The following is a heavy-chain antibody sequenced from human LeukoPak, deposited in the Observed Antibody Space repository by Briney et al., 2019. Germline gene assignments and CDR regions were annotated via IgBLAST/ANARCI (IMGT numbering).Heavy chain of an antibody. CDR2: ISGSGEAT. D-gene: IGHD3-10*02. Sequence: GGSLRLSCAVSGFTLTTYAMSWVRQAPGKGLEWVSAISGSGEATWYADSVKGRFSISRDTSKNSLYLQMNSLRAEDTAVYYCAELGITMIGGVWGKGTTVTISS. J-gene: IGHJ6*04. CDR3: AELGITMIGGV. CDR1: GFTLTTYA. V-gene: IGHV3-23*01.